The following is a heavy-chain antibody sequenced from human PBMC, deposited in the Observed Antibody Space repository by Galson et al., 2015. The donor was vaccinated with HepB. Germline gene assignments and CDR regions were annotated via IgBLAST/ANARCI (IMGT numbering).Heavy chain of an antibody. Sequence: SVKVSCKASGYTFTSYAVHWVRQAPGQRLEWMGWITAANGDAKYSQKFQGRVTITRDTSAGTAYTELNSLRSEDTAVYYCARGLGSGKGYWGQGTLVTVSS. CDR2: ITAANGDA. CDR1: GYTFTSYA. V-gene: IGHV1-3*01. J-gene: IGHJ4*02. CDR3: ARGLGSGKGY. D-gene: IGHD7-27*01.